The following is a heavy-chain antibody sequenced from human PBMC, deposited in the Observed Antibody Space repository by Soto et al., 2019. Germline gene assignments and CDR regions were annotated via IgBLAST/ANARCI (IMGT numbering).Heavy chain of an antibody. CDR1: GGCISSSSYY. CDR2: IYYSGST. J-gene: IGHJ5*02. Sequence: SETLSLPWTVSGGCISSSSYYLAWIRQPTGKGLEWIGSIYYSGSTYYNPSLKSRVTISVDTSKNQFSLKLSSVTAADTAVYYCASPKIAFYNWFDPWGQGTLVT. CDR3: ASPKIAFYNWFDP. D-gene: IGHD3-3*02. V-gene: IGHV4-39*01.